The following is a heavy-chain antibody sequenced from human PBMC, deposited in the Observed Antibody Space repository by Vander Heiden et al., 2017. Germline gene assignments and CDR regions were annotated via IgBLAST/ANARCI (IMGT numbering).Heavy chain of an antibody. J-gene: IGHJ4*02. CDR1: GFTFSDYY. Sequence: QVQLVEAGGGLVKPGGSLRLYCAASGFTFSDYYMSWIRQAPGKGLEWVSYISSSGSTIYYADSVKGRFTISRDNAKNSLYLQMNSLRAEDTAVYYCARDLYYYDSSGYPFGYWGQGTLVTVSS. CDR2: ISSSGSTI. D-gene: IGHD3-22*01. CDR3: ARDLYYYDSSGYPFGY. V-gene: IGHV3-11*01.